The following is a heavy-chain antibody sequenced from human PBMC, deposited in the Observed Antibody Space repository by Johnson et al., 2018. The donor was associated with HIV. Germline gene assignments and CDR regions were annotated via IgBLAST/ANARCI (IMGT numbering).Heavy chain of an antibody. CDR2: ISSSGSTI. CDR3: TTDYTAAASLRAFDI. CDR1: GFTFSDYY. J-gene: IGHJ3*02. V-gene: IGHV3-11*01. Sequence: QVQLVESGGGLVKPGGSLRLSCAASGFTFSDYYMSWIRQAPGKGLEWVSYISSSGSTIYYADSVKGRFTISRDNAKNSLYLQMNSLRAEDTAVYYCTTDYTAAASLRAFDIWGQGTMVTVSS. D-gene: IGHD6-13*01.